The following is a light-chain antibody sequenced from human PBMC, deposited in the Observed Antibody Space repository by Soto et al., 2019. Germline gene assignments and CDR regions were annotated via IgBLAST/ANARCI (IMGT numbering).Light chain of an antibody. V-gene: IGKV3-15*01. CDR1: QSISSD. CDR2: GAS. J-gene: IGKJ1*01. CDR3: QQYYNWPPWT. Sequence: EKMMTQSPATLSVSAGERAPLSCRASQSISSDLAWYQQIPGQAPRLLIYGASNRATGIPARFSGSGSGTDFTLTISSLQSEDFAVYFCQQYYNWPPWTFGQGTKVDI.